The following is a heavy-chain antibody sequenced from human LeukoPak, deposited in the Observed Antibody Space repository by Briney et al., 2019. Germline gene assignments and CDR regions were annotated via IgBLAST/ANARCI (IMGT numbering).Heavy chain of an antibody. CDR2: INAGNGNT. Sequence: GASVKVSCKASGYTFTSYAMHWVRQAPGQRLEWMGWINAGNGNTKYSQKFQGRVTITRDTSASTAYMELSSLRSEDTAVYYCARDGLVPTAKNWFDPWGQGTLVTVSS. CDR1: GYTFTSYA. CDR3: ARDGLVPTAKNWFDP. V-gene: IGHV1-3*01. J-gene: IGHJ5*02. D-gene: IGHD2-2*01.